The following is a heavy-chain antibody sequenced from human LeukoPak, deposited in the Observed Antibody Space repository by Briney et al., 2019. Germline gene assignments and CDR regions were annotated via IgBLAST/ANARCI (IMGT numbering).Heavy chain of an antibody. V-gene: IGHV1-18*01. CDR1: GYTFTSYG. CDR3: ARVNDFWSGNDAFDI. J-gene: IGHJ3*02. D-gene: IGHD3-3*01. CDR2: ISAYNGNT. Sequence: GASVKVSCKASGYTFTSYGISWVRQAPGQGLEWMGWISAYNGNTNYAQKLQGRVTMTTDTSTSTAYMEVRNLRSDDTAVYYCARVNDFWSGNDAFDIWGQGTMVTVSS.